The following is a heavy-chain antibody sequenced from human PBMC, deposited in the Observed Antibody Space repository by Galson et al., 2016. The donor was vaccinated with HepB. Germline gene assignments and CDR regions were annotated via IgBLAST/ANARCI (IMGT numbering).Heavy chain of an antibody. CDR1: DGSISSYSYS. CDR2: IYQTGIT. Sequence: TLSLTCAVSDGSISSYSYSWSWIRQPPGKGLEWIGHIYQTGITHYSPSLRSRVTISVDRSKNPFSLKLSSVTAADTAVYYCARGGAGYYYYGLDVWGQGTTVTVSS. J-gene: IGHJ6*02. D-gene: IGHD3-9*01. CDR3: ARGGAGYYYYGLDV. V-gene: IGHV4-30-2*01.